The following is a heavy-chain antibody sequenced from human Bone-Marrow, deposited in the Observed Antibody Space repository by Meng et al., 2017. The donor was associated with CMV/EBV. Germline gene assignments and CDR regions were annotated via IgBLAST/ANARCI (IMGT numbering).Heavy chain of an antibody. V-gene: IGHV4-59*01. Sequence: SETLSLTCTVSGGSISSYYWSWIRQPPGKGLEWIGCIYYSGSTNYNPSLKSRVTISVDTSKNQFSLKLSSVTAADTAVYYCAREGCSSTSCYTGGWFDPWGQGTRVTGYS. CDR3: AREGCSSTSCYTGGWFDP. J-gene: IGHJ5*02. CDR1: GGSISSYY. CDR2: IYYSGST. D-gene: IGHD2-2*02.